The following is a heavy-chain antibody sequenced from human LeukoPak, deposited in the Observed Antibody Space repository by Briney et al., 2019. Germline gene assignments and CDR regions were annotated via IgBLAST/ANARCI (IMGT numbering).Heavy chain of an antibody. D-gene: IGHD3-10*01. CDR1: GFTFTSHW. CDR2: INGDGSTT. Sequence: GESLRLSCVASGFTFTSHWMHWVRQVPGKGLVCVARINGDGSTTTYADSVKGRFTVSRDNAKTTVYLQMNSLRVEDTAVYYCARGSYTYGRDAFDMWGQGTMVTVVS. CDR3: ARGSYTYGRDAFDM. V-gene: IGHV3-74*03. J-gene: IGHJ3*02.